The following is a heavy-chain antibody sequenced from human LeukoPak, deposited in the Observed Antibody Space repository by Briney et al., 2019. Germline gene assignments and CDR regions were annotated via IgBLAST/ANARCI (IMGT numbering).Heavy chain of an antibody. D-gene: IGHD2/OR15-2a*01. CDR3: ARSTSAWATFDY. CDR1: GGSISSYY. V-gene: IGHV4-59*01. CDR2: IYYSGST. J-gene: IGHJ4*02. Sequence: SETLSLTCTVSGGSISSYYWSWIRQPPGKGLGWIGYIYYSGSTNYNPSLKSRVTISVDTSKSQFSLKLSSVTAADTAVYYCARSTSAWATFDYWGQGALVTVSS.